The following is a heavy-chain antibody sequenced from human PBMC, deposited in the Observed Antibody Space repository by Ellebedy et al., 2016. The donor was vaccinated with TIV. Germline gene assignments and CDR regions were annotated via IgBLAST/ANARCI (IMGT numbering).Heavy chain of an antibody. D-gene: IGHD5-24*01. CDR2: INNSGST. CDR1: GGSFSGYY. J-gene: IGHJ4*02. Sequence: SETLSLTCAVYGGSFSGYYWSWIRQPPGKGLEWIGEINNSGSTNYNPSLKSRVTISVDTSKNQFSLKLSSVTAADTAVYYCARAIRGMATTDYWGQGTLVTVSS. V-gene: IGHV4-34*01. CDR3: ARAIRGMATTDY.